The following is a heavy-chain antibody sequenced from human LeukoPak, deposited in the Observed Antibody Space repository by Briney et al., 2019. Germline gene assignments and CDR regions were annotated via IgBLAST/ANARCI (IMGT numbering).Heavy chain of an antibody. D-gene: IGHD3-9*01. Sequence: SGPTLVKPTQTLTLTCTFSGFSLSTSGVGVGWIRQPPGKALEWLALIYWDDDKRYSPSLKSKLTITKDTSKNQVVLTMTNMDPVDTATYYCARTYYDILTGYYKAIDYWGQGTLVTVSS. CDR2: IYWDDDK. J-gene: IGHJ4*02. V-gene: IGHV2-5*02. CDR1: GFSLSTSGVG. CDR3: ARTYYDILTGYYKAIDY.